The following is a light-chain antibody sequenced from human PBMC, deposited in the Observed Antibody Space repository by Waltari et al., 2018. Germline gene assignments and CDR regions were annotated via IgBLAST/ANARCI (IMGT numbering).Light chain of an antibody. CDR2: DVN. CDR3: TSYTSRHTLV. V-gene: IGLV2-14*01. Sequence: QSALTQPASVSGSPGQSITISCTGSSLDVCGYEFVSWYRQHPGKAPKVVIFDVNNRPSGVSDRVSGSKSGNTASLTISGLQAEDEGDYYCTSYTSRHTLVFGGGTKVTV. J-gene: IGLJ1*01. CDR1: SLDVCGYEF.